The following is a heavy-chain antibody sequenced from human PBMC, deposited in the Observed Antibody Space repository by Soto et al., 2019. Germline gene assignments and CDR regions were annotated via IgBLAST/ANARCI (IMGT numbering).Heavy chain of an antibody. V-gene: IGHV3-23*01. CDR1: GFTFRRYG. CDR2: VSGSGTNT. CDR3: AKMTTVTTLINYFDY. D-gene: IGHD4-4*01. Sequence: VQLLASGGGLIQPGGSLGLSCAASGFTFRRYGMSWVRPAPGKGLEWVSVVSGSGTNTFYADSVKSRFTMSRDNSKNTLYLQMNSLRAEDTAVYYCAKMTTVTTLINYFDYWGQGALVTVSS. J-gene: IGHJ4*02.